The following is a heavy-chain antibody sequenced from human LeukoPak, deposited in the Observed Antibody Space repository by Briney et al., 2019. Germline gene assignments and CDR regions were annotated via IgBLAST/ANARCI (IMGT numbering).Heavy chain of an antibody. CDR1: GYTFTSYA. V-gene: IGHV1-69*05. Sequence: GASVKVSCKASGYTFTSYAISWVRQAPGQGLEWMGGIIPIFGTANYAQKFQGRVTITRNTSISTAYMELSSLRSEDTAVYYCARGGTAVVYMDVWGKGTTVTVSS. CDR2: IIPIFGTA. J-gene: IGHJ6*03. D-gene: IGHD6-19*01. CDR3: ARGGTAVVYMDV.